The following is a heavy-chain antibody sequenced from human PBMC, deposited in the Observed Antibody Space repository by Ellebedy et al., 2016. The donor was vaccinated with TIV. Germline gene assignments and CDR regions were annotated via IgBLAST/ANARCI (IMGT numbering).Heavy chain of an antibody. D-gene: IGHD4-17*01. J-gene: IGHJ4*02. CDR2: ISITSSTI. CDR1: GFTFINYG. V-gene: IGHV3-48*02. Sequence: GESLKISXAASGFTFINYGMNWVRQPPGKGLEWVSFISITSSTIWYADSVKGRFTISRDNARNSLYLQMNSLRDEDTAVYYCTTDSGDLEFDYWGQGTLVTVSS. CDR3: TTDSGDLEFDY.